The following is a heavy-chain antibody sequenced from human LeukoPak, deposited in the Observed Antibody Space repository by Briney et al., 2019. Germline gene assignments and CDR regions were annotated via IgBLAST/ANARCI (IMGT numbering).Heavy chain of an antibody. D-gene: IGHD2-2*01. CDR2: IYSGGST. V-gene: IGHV3-66*02. Sequence: GGSLRLSCAASGFTVSSNYMSWVRRAPGKGLEWVSVIYSGGSTYYADSVKGRSTISRDNSKNTLYLQMNSLRAEDTAVYYCARVYCSSTSCYLLYFDYWGQGTLVTVSS. CDR3: ARVYCSSTSCYLLYFDY. J-gene: IGHJ4*02. CDR1: GFTVSSNY.